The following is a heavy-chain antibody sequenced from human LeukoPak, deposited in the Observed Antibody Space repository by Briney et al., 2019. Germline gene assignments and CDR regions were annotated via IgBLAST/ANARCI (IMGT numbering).Heavy chain of an antibody. Sequence: RASVKVSCKASGYTFTGYYMHWVRQAPGQGLEWMGRINPNSGDTNYAQKFQGRVTMTRDTSISTAYMDLSRLRSDDTALYYCAREVIGSSWHTGAIDVWGQGTMVTFS. D-gene: IGHD6-13*01. V-gene: IGHV1-2*06. CDR2: INPNSGDT. J-gene: IGHJ3*01. CDR3: AREVIGSSWHTGAIDV. CDR1: GYTFTGYY.